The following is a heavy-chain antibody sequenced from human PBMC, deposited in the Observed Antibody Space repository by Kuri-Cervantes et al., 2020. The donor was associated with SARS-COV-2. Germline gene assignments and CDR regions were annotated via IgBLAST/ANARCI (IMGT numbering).Heavy chain of an antibody. Sequence: SVKVSCKPSRGTLSTHGVGWVRQAPGQGLEWLGGIVPMFGTLDYAQSFQGRVTITADKSTNTVYMELKSLTSQDTAVYFCARDYGNVHFDSWGQGTLVTVSS. CDR1: RGTLSTHG. J-gene: IGHJ4*02. V-gene: IGHV1-69*06. CDR2: IVPMFGTL. D-gene: IGHD4-17*01. CDR3: ARDYGNVHFDS.